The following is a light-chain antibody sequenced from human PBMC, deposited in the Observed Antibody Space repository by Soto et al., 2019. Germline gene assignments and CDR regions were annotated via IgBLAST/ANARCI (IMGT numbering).Light chain of an antibody. V-gene: IGKV1D-12*01. Sequence: IHITQSPSSVSASVGDRLTITCQASQGISRSLAWYQQKPGKAPKLLIYAASSLHSGVPSRFSGSGFGTDFTLTISGLQPEDFAAYYCQQADTFPITFGQGTRLEIK. CDR1: QGISRS. J-gene: IGKJ5*01. CDR2: AAS. CDR3: QQADTFPIT.